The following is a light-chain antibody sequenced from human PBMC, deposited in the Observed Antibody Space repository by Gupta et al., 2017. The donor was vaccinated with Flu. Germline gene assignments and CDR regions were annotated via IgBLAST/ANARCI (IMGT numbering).Light chain of an antibody. V-gene: IGKV3-20*01. CDR3: QHYGT. Sequence: EIVLTQSPGTLSLSPGERVTLSCRASQSVSSSYLAWYQQKPGQANRLSIYGASSRATGIPDRLRGSGSETDFTLTTSRLKPEDFEVYYGQHYGTFGGGTKVEIK. CDR2: GAS. J-gene: IGKJ4*01. CDR1: QSVSSSY.